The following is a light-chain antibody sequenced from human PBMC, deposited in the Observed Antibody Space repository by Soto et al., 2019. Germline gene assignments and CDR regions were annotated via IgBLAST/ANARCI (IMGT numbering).Light chain of an antibody. CDR3: QQRFNWPRFT. CDR1: QSVSSY. V-gene: IGKV3-11*01. Sequence: EIVLTQSPATLSLSPGERATLSCRASQSVSSYLAWYQQKPGQAPRLLIYDASNRATGIPARFSGGGSGTDFTLTSSSLEPEDFAVYYCQQRFNWPRFTFGHGNKREIK. CDR2: DAS. J-gene: IGKJ2*01.